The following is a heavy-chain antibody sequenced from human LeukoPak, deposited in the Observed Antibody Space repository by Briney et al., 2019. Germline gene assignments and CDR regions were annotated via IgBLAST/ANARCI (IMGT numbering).Heavy chain of an antibody. J-gene: IGHJ4*02. V-gene: IGHV3-48*03. CDR2: ISSSGSTI. CDR3: ARSGYCSSTSCYEGNFDY. D-gene: IGHD2-2*01. Sequence: GGSLRLSCAASGFTFSSYEMNWVRQAPGKGLEWVSYISSSGSTIYYADSVKGRFTISRDNAKNSLYLQMNSLRAEDTAVYYCARSGYCSSTSCYEGNFDYRGQGTLVTVSS. CDR1: GFTFSSYE.